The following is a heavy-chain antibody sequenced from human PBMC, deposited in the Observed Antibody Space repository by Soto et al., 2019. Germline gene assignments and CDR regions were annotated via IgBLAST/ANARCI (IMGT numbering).Heavy chain of an antibody. D-gene: IGHD3-10*01. CDR3: TTPNITDYY. CDR2: IKAKSDGGTT. CDR1: GFTFRKAW. V-gene: IGHV3-15*05. J-gene: IGHJ4*02. Sequence: AGRSLRLSCAASGFTFRKAWMSWVRQAPGKGLEWVGRIKAKSDGGTTDYAAPLKGRFTISRDDSKNTLYLQMSSLKIEDTAVYLWTTPNITDYYWGQGAPVRVSS.